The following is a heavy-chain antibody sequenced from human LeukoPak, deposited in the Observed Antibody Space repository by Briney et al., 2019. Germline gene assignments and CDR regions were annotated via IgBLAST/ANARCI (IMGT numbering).Heavy chain of an antibody. J-gene: IGHJ3*02. CDR3: TRDSSDDSSGYLWDAFDI. CDR1: GFTFRSYS. CDR2: ISGSSSYI. V-gene: IGHV3-21*01. Sequence: GGSLRLSCAASGFTFRSYSMNWVRQAPGKGLEWVSSISGSSSYIYYADSVKGRFTISRDNAKNSLYLQMNSLRAEDTAVYYCTRDSSDDSSGYLWDAFDIWGQGTMVTVSS. D-gene: IGHD3-22*01.